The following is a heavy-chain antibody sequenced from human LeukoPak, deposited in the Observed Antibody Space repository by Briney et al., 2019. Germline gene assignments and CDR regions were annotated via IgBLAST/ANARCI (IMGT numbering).Heavy chain of an antibody. D-gene: IGHD3-3*01. CDR1: GFTFSSYA. CDR3: AKDLLGDFWSGYYFDY. CDR2: ISGSGGST. J-gene: IGHJ4*02. Sequence: QAGGSLRLSCAASGFTFSSYAMSWVRQAPGKGLEWVSAISGSGGSTYYADSVKGRFTISRDNSKNTLYLQMNSLRAEDTAVYYCAKDLLGDFWSGYYFDYWGQGTLVTVSS. V-gene: IGHV3-23*01.